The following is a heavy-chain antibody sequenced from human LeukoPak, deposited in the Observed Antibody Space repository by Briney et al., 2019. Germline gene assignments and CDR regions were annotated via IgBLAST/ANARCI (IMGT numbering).Heavy chain of an antibody. CDR1: GYTLTESS. D-gene: IGHD4/OR15-4a*01. J-gene: IGHJ4*02. Sequence: ASVKVSCKVSGYTLTESSMHWVRQAPGKGLEWMGSFEPESGETIYAQKLQDRVTMTEDTSTDTAYMELSSLGFEDTAMYYCARVGAVQTFDYWGQGTLVTVSS. CDR3: ARVGAVQTFDY. CDR2: FEPESGET. V-gene: IGHV1-24*01.